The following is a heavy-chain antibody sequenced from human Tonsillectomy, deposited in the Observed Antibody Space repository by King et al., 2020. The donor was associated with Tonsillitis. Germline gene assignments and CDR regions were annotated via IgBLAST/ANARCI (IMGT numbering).Heavy chain of an antibody. D-gene: IGHD3-3*01. V-gene: IGHV3-30*04. CDR1: GFTFSSYA. J-gene: IGHJ4*02. Sequence: VQLVESGGGVVQPGRSLRLSCAASGFTFSSYAMHWVRQAPGKGLEWVAVISYDGSNKYYADSVKGRFTISRDNSKNTLYLQMNSLRAEDTAVYYCARGGFWGGTSPRRNFDYWGQGTLVTVSS. CDR2: ISYDGSNK. CDR3: ARGGFWGGTSPRRNFDY.